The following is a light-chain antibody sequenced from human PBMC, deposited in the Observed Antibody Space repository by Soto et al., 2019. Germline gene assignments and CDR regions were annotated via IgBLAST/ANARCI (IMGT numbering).Light chain of an antibody. V-gene: IGLV2-14*01. CDR3: SSYATSSPYV. CDR1: SNDVGGYNY. J-gene: IGLJ1*01. Sequence: QSALTQPASVSGSPGQSITISCTGTSNDVGGYNYVSWYQQHPGKAPKLVIYEVSHRPSGISDRFSGSKSGNTASLTISGLQVEDGADYYCSSYATSSPYVFGPGTKLTVL. CDR2: EVS.